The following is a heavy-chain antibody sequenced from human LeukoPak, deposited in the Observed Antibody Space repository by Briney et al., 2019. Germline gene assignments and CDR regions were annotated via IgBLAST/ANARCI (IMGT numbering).Heavy chain of an antibody. CDR1: GFTFSSYA. CDR3: ARDASELQLDY. V-gene: IGHV3-33*08. Sequence: PGGSLRLSCAASGFTFSSYAMPWVRQAPGKGLEWAAVIWYDGSNKYYADSVKGRFTISRDNSKNTLYLQMNSLRAEDTAVYYCARDASELQLDYWGQGTLVTVSS. J-gene: IGHJ4*02. D-gene: IGHD1-26*01. CDR2: IWYDGSNK.